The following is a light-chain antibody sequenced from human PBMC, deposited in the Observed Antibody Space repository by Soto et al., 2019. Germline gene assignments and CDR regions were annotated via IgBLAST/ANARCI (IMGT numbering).Light chain of an antibody. CDR1: QGISNF. V-gene: IGKV1-27*01. J-gene: IGKJ1*01. CDR3: QKYNSAPRA. CDR2: DAS. Sequence: DIQMTQSPSSLSASVGDRVTITCRASQGISNFLAWYQQKPGKVPKLLIYDASTLQSGVPSRFSGSGSGTDFTLAISSLQPEDVATYYCQKYNSAPRAFGQGTKVEIK.